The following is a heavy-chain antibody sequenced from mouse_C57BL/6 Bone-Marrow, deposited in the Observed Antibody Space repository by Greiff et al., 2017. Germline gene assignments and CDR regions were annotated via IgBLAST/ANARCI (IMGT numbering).Heavy chain of an antibody. CDR2: IYPSDSET. Sequence: QVQLKQPGAELVRPGSSVKLSCKASGYTFTSYWMDWVKQRPGQGLEWIGNIYPSDSETHYNQKFKDKATLTVDKSSSTAYMQLSSLTSEDSAVYYCARSGGAWFAYWGQGTLVTVSA. CDR1: GYTFTSYW. D-gene: IGHD3-1*01. V-gene: IGHV1-61*01. J-gene: IGHJ3*01. CDR3: ARSGGAWFAY.